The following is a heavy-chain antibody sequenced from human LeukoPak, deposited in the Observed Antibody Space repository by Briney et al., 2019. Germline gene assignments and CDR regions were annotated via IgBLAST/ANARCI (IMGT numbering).Heavy chain of an antibody. V-gene: IGHV1-18*01. CDR2: ISAYNGNT. CDR1: GYTFTSYG. D-gene: IGHD2-21*01. CDR3: ARGCGGDCYSEFDY. Sequence: GASVKVSCKASGYTFTSYGISWVRQAPGQGLEWMGWISAYNGNTNYAQKLQGRFSMTTDTSPSTAYMELRSLRSHDTAVYYCARGCGGDCYSEFDYWGQGTLATVSS. J-gene: IGHJ4*02.